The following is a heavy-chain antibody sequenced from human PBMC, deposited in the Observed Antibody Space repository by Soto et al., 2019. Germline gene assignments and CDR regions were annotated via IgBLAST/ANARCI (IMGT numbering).Heavy chain of an antibody. Sequence: GGSLRLSCAASGFAFSDYAINWVRQAPGKGLEWVSGISGGGHKTYYADSVKGRFTVSRDNSNNTVYLQMNSLRAEDTAVYYCAKAHMYDGSTWQLDYWGQGTLVTVSS. CDR3: AKAHMYDGSTWQLDY. D-gene: IGHD1-26*01. CDR2: ISGGGHKT. V-gene: IGHV3-23*01. CDR1: GFAFSDYA. J-gene: IGHJ4*02.